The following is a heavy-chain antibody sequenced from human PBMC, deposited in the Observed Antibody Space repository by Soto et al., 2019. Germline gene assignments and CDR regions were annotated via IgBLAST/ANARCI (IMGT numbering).Heavy chain of an antibody. Sequence: QVQLVQSGAEVKKPGASVKVSCKASGYTFTSYGISWVRQAPGQGLEWMGWISAYNGNTNYAQKLQGRVTMTTDTSTSTGYMALRSLRSDDTVVYSCARGNTMVRGVILYYFDYWGQGTLVTVSS. J-gene: IGHJ4*02. CDR3: ARGNTMVRGVILYYFDY. CDR2: ISAYNGNT. V-gene: IGHV1-18*01. D-gene: IGHD3-10*01. CDR1: GYTFTSYG.